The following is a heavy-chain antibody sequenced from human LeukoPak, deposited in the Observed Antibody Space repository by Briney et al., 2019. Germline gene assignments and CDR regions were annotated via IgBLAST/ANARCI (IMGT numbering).Heavy chain of an antibody. CDR2: INPKSGGT. CDR3: ARDGPSGSITYDH. CDR1: GYTFIDFC. V-gene: IGHV1-2*02. D-gene: IGHD2/OR15-2a*01. J-gene: IGHJ4*02. Sequence: ASVKVSCKASGYTFIDFCMNWLRQAPGQGLEWMGWINPKSGGTKYAQKFQGRVTITGDTSIRTAYMELSGLTSDDTAVYYCARDGPSGSITYDHWGQGTVVTVSS.